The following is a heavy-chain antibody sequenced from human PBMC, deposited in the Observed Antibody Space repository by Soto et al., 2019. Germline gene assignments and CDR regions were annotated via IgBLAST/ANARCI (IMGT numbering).Heavy chain of an antibody. CDR1: GAAVSTGFYY. D-gene: IGHD3-10*02. Sequence: TLXLTCTVSGAAVSTGFYYCTWIRQHPGKGLEWIGYIDNTGSAYYNPSLTGRVDISVDTSKNQFSLNLQSLTAADTAFYYCAGAVSDFDVRRYRTSYFDQWGQGILVTVSS. J-gene: IGHJ4*02. V-gene: IGHV4-31*03. CDR3: AGAVSDFDVRRYRTSYFDQ. CDR2: IDNTGSA.